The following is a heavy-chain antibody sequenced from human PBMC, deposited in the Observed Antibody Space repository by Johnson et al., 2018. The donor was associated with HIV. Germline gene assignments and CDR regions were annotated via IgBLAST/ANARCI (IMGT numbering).Heavy chain of an antibody. Sequence: QVQLVESGGGVVQPGRSLRLSCAASGFTFSTYAIHWVRQAPGKGLEWVAIISYDGGNKYSADYVKGRFTISRYNSKNPLYIQMNTLRAEDTAVDSCARDQRGGYSYGDALDFWGQGTMVSVST. J-gene: IGHJ3*01. D-gene: IGHD5-18*01. CDR3: ARDQRGGYSYGDALDF. CDR1: GFTFSTYA. CDR2: ISYDGGNK. V-gene: IGHV3-30-3*01.